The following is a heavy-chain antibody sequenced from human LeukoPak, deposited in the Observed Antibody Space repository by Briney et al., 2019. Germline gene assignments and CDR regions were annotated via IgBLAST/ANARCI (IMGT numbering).Heavy chain of an antibody. CDR1: GGSISSSSYY. J-gene: IGHJ4*02. CDR3: ARSSGTGTFSY. Sequence: PSETLSLTCTVSGGSISSSSYYRGWIRQPPGKGLEWIGSVYYGRSPYFNPSLESRATISVDTSKNHFSLKMSSVTAADTAVYYCARSSGTGTFSYWGQGTLVTVSS. D-gene: IGHD6-25*01. CDR2: VYYGRSP. V-gene: IGHV4-39*02.